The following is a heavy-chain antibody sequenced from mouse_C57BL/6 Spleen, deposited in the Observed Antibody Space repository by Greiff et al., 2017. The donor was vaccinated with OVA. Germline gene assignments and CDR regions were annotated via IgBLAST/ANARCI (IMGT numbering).Heavy chain of an antibody. Sequence: EVKLEESGGDLVKPGGSLKLSCAASGFTFSSYGMSWVRQTPDKRLEWVATISSGGSYTYYPDSVKGRFTISRDNAKNTLYLQMSSLKSEDTAIYYCARQRGGTYAMDYWGQGTSVTVSS. CDR1: GFTFSSYG. V-gene: IGHV5-6*02. D-gene: IGHD4-1*01. CDR2: ISSGGSYT. J-gene: IGHJ4*01. CDR3: ARQRGGTYAMDY.